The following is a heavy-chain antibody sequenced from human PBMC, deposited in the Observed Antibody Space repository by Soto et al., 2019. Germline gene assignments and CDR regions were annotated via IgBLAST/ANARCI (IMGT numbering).Heavy chain of an antibody. CDR1: GGSIISYY. CDR3: ALAVAGTTTFDY. J-gene: IGHJ4*02. D-gene: IGHD6-19*01. CDR2: IYYSGST. Sequence: PSETLSLTCTVSGGSIISYYWSWIRQPPGKGLEWIGYIYYSGSTNYNPSLKSRVTISVDTSKNQFSLKLSSVTAADTAVYYCALAVAGTTTFDYWGQGTLVTVSS. V-gene: IGHV4-59*01.